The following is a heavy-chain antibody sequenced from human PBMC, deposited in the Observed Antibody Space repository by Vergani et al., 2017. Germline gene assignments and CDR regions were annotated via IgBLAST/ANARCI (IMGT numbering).Heavy chain of an antibody. J-gene: IGHJ6*03. V-gene: IGHV1-69*01. D-gene: IGHD6-6*01. CDR3: ARGEYSSSEPSYYYYYMDV. CDR2: IIPIFGTA. CDR1: GGTFSSYA. Sequence: QVQLVQSGAEVKKPGSSVKVSCKASGGTFSSYAISWVRQAPGQGLEWMGGIIPIFGTANYAQKFQGRVTITADESTSTAYMELSSLRSEDTAVYYCARGEYSSSEPSYYYYYMDVWGKGTTVTVSS.